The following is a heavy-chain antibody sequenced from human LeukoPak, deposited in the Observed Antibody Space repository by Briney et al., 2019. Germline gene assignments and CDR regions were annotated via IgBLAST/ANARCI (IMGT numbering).Heavy chain of an antibody. D-gene: IGHD5-18*01. Sequence: GSLRLSSAASVFPFSDDYMSWVRPAPGKGLAWVSYISSSGSTIYYADSVKGRFTISRDNAKNSLYLQMNSLRAEDTAVYYCATPVDTAMVTPFDYWGQGTLVTVSS. CDR3: ATPVDTAMVTPFDY. CDR1: VFPFSDDY. CDR2: ISSSGSTI. J-gene: IGHJ4*02. V-gene: IGHV3-11*04.